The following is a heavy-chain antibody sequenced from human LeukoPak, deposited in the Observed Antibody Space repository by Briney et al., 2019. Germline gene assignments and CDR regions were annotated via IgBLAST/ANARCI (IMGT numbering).Heavy chain of an antibody. CDR1: GGSISSYY. D-gene: IGHD3-22*01. CDR3: ARGFHRYSYDSGAYSVY. J-gene: IGHJ4*02. CDR2: IYTSGST. V-gene: IGHV4-4*07. Sequence: SETLSLTCTVSGGSISSYYWSWIRQPAGKGLEWIGRIYTSGSTNYNPSLKSRVTMSVDTSKNQSSLKLSSVTAEDTAVYYCARGFHRYSYDSGAYSVYWGQGTLVTVSS.